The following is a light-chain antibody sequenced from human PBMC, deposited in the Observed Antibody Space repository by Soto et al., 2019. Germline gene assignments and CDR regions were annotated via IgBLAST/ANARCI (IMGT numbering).Light chain of an antibody. V-gene: IGKV1-5*01. CDR1: QSISAW. Sequence: DLQMTQSPSTLSASVGDRVTITCRASQSISAWLAWYQQKPGKAPNLLIYDVSTLDSGVPSRFSGSASGTEFTLTISSLESDDFATYYCQQYHRYSTFGQGTRVDIK. CDR3: QQYHRYST. CDR2: DVS. J-gene: IGKJ1*01.